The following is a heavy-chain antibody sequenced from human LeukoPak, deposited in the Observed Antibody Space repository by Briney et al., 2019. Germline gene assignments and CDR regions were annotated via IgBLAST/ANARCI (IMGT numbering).Heavy chain of an antibody. CDR2: ISYDGSNK. CDR1: GFTFSSYA. CDR3: ARNPLTTGFPALYYFDY. Sequence: GRSLRLSCAASGFTFSSYAMLWVRQAPGKGLEWVAVISYDGSNKYYADSVKGRFTISRDNSKNTLYLQMNSLRAEDTAVYYCARNPLTTGFPALYYFDYWGQGTLVTVSS. D-gene: IGHD4-17*01. V-gene: IGHV3-30-3*01. J-gene: IGHJ4*02.